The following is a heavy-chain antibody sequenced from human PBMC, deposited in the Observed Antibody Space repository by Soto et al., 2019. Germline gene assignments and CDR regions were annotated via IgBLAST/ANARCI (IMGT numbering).Heavy chain of an antibody. CDR3: ARVRYLDSRGMDV. CDR1: GGSFSGYY. Sequence: VQLQQWGAGLLKPSETLSLTCAVYGGSFSGYYWSWIRQPPGKGLEWSGEINHSGSTNYIPSLKSRVTISVDTSKNQFSLKLSSVTAADTAVYYCARVRYLDSRGMDVWGQGTTVTVSS. CDR2: INHSGST. V-gene: IGHV4-34*01. D-gene: IGHD3-9*01. J-gene: IGHJ6*02.